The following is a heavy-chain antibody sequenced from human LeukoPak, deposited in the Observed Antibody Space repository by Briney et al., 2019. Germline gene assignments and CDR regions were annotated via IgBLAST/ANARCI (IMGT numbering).Heavy chain of an antibody. CDR2: INHSGST. D-gene: IGHD5-18*01. Sequence: SETLSLTCAVYGGSFSGYYWSWIRHPPGKGLEWLGEINHSGSTNYNPSLQSRVTISVDTSKNQFSMKLSSVTAADTAVYYCARGGGYGPLGDWGEGTLVTVSS. CDR1: GGSFSGYY. V-gene: IGHV4-34*01. CDR3: ARGGGYGPLGD. J-gene: IGHJ4*02.